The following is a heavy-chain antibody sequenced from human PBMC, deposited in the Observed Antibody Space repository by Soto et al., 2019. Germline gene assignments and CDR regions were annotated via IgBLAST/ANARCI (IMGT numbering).Heavy chain of an antibody. CDR2: IIPIFGTA. V-gene: IGHV1-69*13. J-gene: IGHJ6*02. D-gene: IGHD3-22*01. CDR1: GGTFSSYA. Sequence: SVKVSCKASGGTFSSYAISWVRQAPGQGLEWMGGIIPIFGTANYARKFQGRVTITADESTSTAYMELSSLRSEDTAVYHCARAGGVYHYDSSGYRRNYYGMDVWGQGTTVTVSS. CDR3: ARAGGVYHYDSSGYRRNYYGMDV.